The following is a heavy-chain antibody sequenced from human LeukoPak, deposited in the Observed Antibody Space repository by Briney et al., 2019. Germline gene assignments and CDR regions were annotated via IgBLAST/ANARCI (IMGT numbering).Heavy chain of an antibody. V-gene: IGHV1-18*04. D-gene: IGHD2-21*01. CDR3: ARDRTYSFDY. CDR1: GSTFTRNG. Sequence: ASAKVSCKASGSTFTRNGISWVRQAPGQGLEWMGWISSYSGNTNYAQNLQGRVTMTTDTSTTTAYMELRSLRSDGTAVCYCARDRTYSFDYWGQGTRLSVPS. J-gene: IGHJ4*02. CDR2: ISSYSGNT.